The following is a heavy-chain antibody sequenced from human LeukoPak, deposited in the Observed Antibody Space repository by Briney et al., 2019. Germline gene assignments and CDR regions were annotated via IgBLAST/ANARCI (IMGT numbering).Heavy chain of an antibody. V-gene: IGHV1-69*04. CDR3: ARPVKRCSSTSCYPPGY. CDR1: GGTFSSYA. D-gene: IGHD2-2*01. J-gene: IGHJ4*02. Sequence: GASVKVSCKASGGTFSSYAISWVRQAPGQELEWMGRIISILGIANYAQKFQGRVTITADKSTSTAYMELSSLRSEDTAVYYCARPVKRCSSTSCYPPGYWGQGTLVTVSS. CDR2: IISILGIA.